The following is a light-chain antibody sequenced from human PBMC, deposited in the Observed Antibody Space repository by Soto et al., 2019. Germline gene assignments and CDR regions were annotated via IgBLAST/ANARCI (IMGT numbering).Light chain of an antibody. Sequence: DIHLTQSPSSLSASVGDRVTITCRASQAITNNLAWYQQKPGNPPKLLIYEESTLHSGVPSRFSGRKVGTQFILTIDSLQPEDFATYYCHQVKSYPRTFGGGTQVEIK. CDR1: QAITNN. CDR3: HQVKSYPRT. J-gene: IGKJ4*01. CDR2: EES. V-gene: IGKV1-9*01.